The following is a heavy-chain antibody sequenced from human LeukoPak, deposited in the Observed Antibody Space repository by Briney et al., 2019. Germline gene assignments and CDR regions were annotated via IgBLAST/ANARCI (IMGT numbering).Heavy chain of an antibody. D-gene: IGHD6-13*01. J-gene: IGHJ4*02. CDR1: GGSISSSCYY. CDR2: IYYSGST. Sequence: SETLSLTCTVSGGSISSSCYYWGWIRQPPGKGLEWIGSIYYSGSTYYNPSLKSRVTISVDTSKNQFSLKLSSVTAADTAVYYCARAFGAAADNYWGQGTLVTVSS. V-gene: IGHV4-39*07. CDR3: ARAFGAAADNY.